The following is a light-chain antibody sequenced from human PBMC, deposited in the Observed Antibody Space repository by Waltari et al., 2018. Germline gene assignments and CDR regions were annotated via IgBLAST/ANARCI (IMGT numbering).Light chain of an antibody. Sequence: EIVLTQSPGTLSLSPGERATLSCRASQSVTSTYLAWYQQKPGQAPRLLIYGTSRRATGIPDRFSGSGSGTDFTLTITRLEPEDSAVYYCQPYDDSPPWTFGQGTKVEIK. CDR1: QSVTSTY. V-gene: IGKV3-20*01. J-gene: IGKJ1*01. CDR2: GTS. CDR3: QPYDDSPPWT.